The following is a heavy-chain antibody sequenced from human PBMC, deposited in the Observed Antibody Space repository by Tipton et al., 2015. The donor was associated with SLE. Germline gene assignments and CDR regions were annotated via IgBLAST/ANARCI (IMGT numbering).Heavy chain of an antibody. D-gene: IGHD3-10*01. CDR2: IKQDGSEK. CDR3: ARDSPYYYGSGRGAFDI. J-gene: IGHJ3*02. CDR1: GFTFSSYW. V-gene: IGHV3-7*01. Sequence: SLRLSCAASGFTFSSYWMSWVRPAPGKGLEWVANIKQDGSEKYYVDSVKGRFTISRDNAKNSLYLQMNSLRAEDTAVYYCARDSPYYYGSGRGAFDIWGQGTMVTVSS.